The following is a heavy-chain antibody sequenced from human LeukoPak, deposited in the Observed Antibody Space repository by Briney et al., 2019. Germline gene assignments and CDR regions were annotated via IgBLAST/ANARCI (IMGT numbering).Heavy chain of an antibody. Sequence: GGSLRLSCAASGFTFSTYWMHCVRQTPGEGLVWVSRITSDGSYTGYADSVKGRFTISRDNAKNTLYLQMNSLRAEDTAVYYCVRDGGYYGPDSWGLGALVSVSS. V-gene: IGHV3-74*01. CDR3: VRDGGYYGPDS. CDR2: ITSDGSYT. D-gene: IGHD3-10*01. CDR1: GFTFSTYW. J-gene: IGHJ4*02.